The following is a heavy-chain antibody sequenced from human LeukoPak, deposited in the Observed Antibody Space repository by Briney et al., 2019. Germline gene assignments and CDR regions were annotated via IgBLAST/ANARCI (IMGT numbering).Heavy chain of an antibody. CDR2: IYYSGST. CDR1: GGSISSYY. CDR3: ARPRLPYSSSWYPRSYFDY. D-gene: IGHD6-13*01. Sequence: SGTLSLTCTVSGGSISSYYWSWIRQPPGKGLEWIGNIYYSGSTNYNPSLKSRVTISVDTSKNQFSLKLSSVTAADTAVYYCARPRLPYSSSWYPRSYFDYWGQGTLVTVSS. J-gene: IGHJ4*02. V-gene: IGHV4-59*12.